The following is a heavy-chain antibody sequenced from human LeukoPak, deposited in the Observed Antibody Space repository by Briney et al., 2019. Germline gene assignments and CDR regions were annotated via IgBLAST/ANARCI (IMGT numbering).Heavy chain of an antibody. D-gene: IGHD3-10*01. V-gene: IGHV1-2*02. CDR2: ITPNSGDT. Sequence: ASVKVSCKASGYTFTGQYLHWVRQAPGQGLEWMGWITPNSGDTNYAQKFQGRVTMTRDTSISTAYMELSGLTSDDTAMYYCASGSGTYSPDYWGQGTLVIVSS. CDR1: GYTFTGQY. J-gene: IGHJ4*02. CDR3: ASGSGTYSPDY.